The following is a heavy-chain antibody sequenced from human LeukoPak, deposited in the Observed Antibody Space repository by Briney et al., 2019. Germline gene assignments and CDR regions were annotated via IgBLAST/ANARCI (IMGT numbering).Heavy chain of an antibody. CDR2: ISWNSGSI. D-gene: IGHD3-10*01. CDR1: GFTFDDCA. V-gene: IGHV3-9*01. CDR3: AKAESLWPSLVGLFDY. J-gene: IGHJ4*02. Sequence: PGRSLRLSCAASGFTFDDCAMHWVRQAPGKGLEWVSGISWNSGSIGYADSVKGRFTISRDNAKNSLYLQMNSLRAEDTALYYCAKAESLWPSLVGLFDYWGQGTLVTVSS.